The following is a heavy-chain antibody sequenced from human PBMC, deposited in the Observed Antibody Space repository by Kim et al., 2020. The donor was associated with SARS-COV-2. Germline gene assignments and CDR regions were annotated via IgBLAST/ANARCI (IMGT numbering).Heavy chain of an antibody. CDR2: INARHPT. D-gene: IGHD1-26*01. CDR3: AKAIVETRFFDY. J-gene: IGHJ4*02. Sequence: GGSLRLSCAASGFSFAGYAMGWVRQAPGKGLEWVSTINARHPTYYSDSVKGRFTISRDSSKNAVDLQMNSLRADDTAVYYCAKAIVETRFFDYWGQGTL. CDR1: GFSFAGYA. V-gene: IGHV3-23*01.